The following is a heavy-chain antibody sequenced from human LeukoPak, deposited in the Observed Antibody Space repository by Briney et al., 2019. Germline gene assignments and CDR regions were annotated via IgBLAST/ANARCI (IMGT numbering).Heavy chain of an antibody. J-gene: IGHJ4*02. CDR3: VRAGGGEYYFDY. D-gene: IGHD3-16*01. CDR2: IIPIFGTA. V-gene: IGHV1-69*13. CDR1: GGTFSSYA. Sequence: ASVKVSCKASGGTFSSYAISWVRQAPGQGLEWMGGIIPIFGTANYAQKFQGRVTITADESTSTAYMELSSLRSEDTAVYYCVRAGGGEYYFDYWGQGTLVTVSS.